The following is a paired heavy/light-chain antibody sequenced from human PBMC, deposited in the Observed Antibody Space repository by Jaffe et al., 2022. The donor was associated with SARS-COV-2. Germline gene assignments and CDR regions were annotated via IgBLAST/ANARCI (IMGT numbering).Heavy chain of an antibody. CDR2: IGVSGSPT. Sequence: EVQLVDSGGGLVQPGRSLRLSCTASGFSFNSYAMTWVRQAPGKGLEWVSSIGVSGSPTYYADSVKGRFTISRDNSKSTLFLQMSSLRAEDTAVYFCAKDRDGGYGTFDFWGQGTLVTVSS. CDR3: AKDRDGGYGTFDF. J-gene: IGHJ4*02. CDR1: GFSFNSYA. D-gene: IGHD3-16*01. V-gene: IGHV3-23*04.
Light chain of an antibody. CDR3: QQRRVWPQT. J-gene: IGKJ1*01. CDR1: QSVSTY. CDR2: DAS. V-gene: IGKV3-11*01. Sequence: EIVLTQSPATLSLSPGERATLSCRASQSVSTYLAWYQQRPGQAPRLLIYDASYRAVGIPARFSGSGSGTDFTLTISSLEPEDFAVYYCQQRRVWPQTFGQGTKVEV.